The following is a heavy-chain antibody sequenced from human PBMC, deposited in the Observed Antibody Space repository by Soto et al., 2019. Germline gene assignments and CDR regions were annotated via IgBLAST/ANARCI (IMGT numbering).Heavy chain of an antibody. J-gene: IGHJ6*02. CDR1: GFTFSSYA. D-gene: IGHD2-2*01. V-gene: IGHV3-23*01. Sequence: GGSLRLSCAASGFTFSSYAMSWVRQAPGKGLEWVSAISGSGGSTYYADSVKGRFTISRDNSKNTLYLQMNSLRAEDTAVYYCAKDTTIYCSSTSCYDYYYYYGMDVWGQGTTVTVSS. CDR3: AKDTTIYCSSTSCYDYYYYYGMDV. CDR2: ISGSGGST.